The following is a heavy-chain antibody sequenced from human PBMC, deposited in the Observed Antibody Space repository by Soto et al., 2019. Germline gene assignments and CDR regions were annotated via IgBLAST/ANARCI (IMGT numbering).Heavy chain of an antibody. Sequence: LSLTCAVYGGSFSGYYWSWIRQPPGKGLEWIGEINHSGSTNYNPSLKSRVTISVDTSKNQFSLKLSSVTAADTAVYYCARGLRVRYFDWTPKKPHAFDIWGQGTMVTVSS. CDR3: ARGLRVRYFDWTPKKPHAFDI. CDR1: GGSFSGYY. CDR2: INHSGST. V-gene: IGHV4-34*01. D-gene: IGHD3-9*01. J-gene: IGHJ3*02.